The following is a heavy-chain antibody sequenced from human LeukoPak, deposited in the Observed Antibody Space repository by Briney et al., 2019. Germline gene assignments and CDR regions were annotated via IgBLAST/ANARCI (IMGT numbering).Heavy chain of an antibody. V-gene: IGHV4-59*08. CDR3: ATGDGYYDSSGYYDY. CDR2: IYYSGST. Sequence: SETLSLTCTVSGGSISSYYWSWIRQPPGKGLEWIGYIYYSGSTNYNPSLKSRVTISVDTSKNQFSLKLSSVTAADTAVYYCATGDGYYDSSGYYDYWGQGILVTVSS. D-gene: IGHD3-22*01. CDR1: GGSISSYY. J-gene: IGHJ4*02.